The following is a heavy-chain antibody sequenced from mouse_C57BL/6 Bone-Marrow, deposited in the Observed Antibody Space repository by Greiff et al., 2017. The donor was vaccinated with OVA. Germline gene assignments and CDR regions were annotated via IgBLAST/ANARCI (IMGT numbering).Heavy chain of an antibody. D-gene: IGHD2-4*01. CDR3: ARLVYYDYDWFAY. Sequence: VQLQESGAELMKPGASVKLSCKATGYTFTGYWIGGVKQRPGHGLEWIGEILPGSGSTNYNEKFKGKATFTADTSSNTAYMQLSSLTSEDSAVYFCARLVYYDYDWFAYWGQGTLVTVSA. J-gene: IGHJ3*01. CDR1: GYTFTGYW. CDR2: ILPGSGST. V-gene: IGHV1-9*01.